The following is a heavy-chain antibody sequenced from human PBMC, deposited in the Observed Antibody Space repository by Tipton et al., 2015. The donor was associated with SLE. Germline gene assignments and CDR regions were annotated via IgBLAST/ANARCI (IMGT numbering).Heavy chain of an antibody. CDR1: GGTFSSHY. V-gene: IGHV4-59*11. J-gene: IGHJ4*02. CDR3: ARGQGLAAAGPFDF. D-gene: IGHD6-13*01. CDR2: VYNSGST. Sequence: TLSLTCAVYGGTFSSHYWSWIRQPPGKGPEWIGYVYNSGSTNFNPSLKSRVSISLDTPKNQFSLKLSSVTAADTAVYYCARGQGLAAAGPFDFWGQGTLVTVSS.